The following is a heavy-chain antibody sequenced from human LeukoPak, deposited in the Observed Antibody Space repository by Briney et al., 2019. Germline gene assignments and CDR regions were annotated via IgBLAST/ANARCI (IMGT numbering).Heavy chain of an antibody. CDR3: ARGNGSGSREKGY. CDR2: ISSSSSYI. Sequence: GGSLRLSCAASGFTFSSYSMNWVRQAPGKGLEWVSSISSSSSYIYYADSVKGRFTISRDNAKNSLCLQMNSLRAEDTAVYYCARGNGSGSREKGYWGQGTLVTVSS. CDR1: GFTFSSYS. J-gene: IGHJ4*02. D-gene: IGHD3-10*01. V-gene: IGHV3-21*01.